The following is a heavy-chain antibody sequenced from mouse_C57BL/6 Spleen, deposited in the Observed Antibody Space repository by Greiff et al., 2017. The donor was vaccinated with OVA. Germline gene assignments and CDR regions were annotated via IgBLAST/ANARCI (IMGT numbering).Heavy chain of an antibody. J-gene: IGHJ4*01. CDR3: ARSGQRDAMDY. CDR1: GYTFTSST. Sequence: VQLQQSGAELARPGASVKMSCKASGYTFTSSTMHWVKQRPGQGLEWIGYIYPSSGYTKYYQKFKDKVTLTAGKSSSTAYMQLSSLTSEDSAVYYCARSGQRDAMDYWGQGTSVTVSS. V-gene: IGHV1-4*01. CDR2: IYPSSGYT. D-gene: IGHD3-1*01.